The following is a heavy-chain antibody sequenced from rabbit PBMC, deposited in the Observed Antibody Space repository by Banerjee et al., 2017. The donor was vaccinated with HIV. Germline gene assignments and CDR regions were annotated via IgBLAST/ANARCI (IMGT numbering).Heavy chain of an antibody. CDR3: ARRHYGDYDYAIDL. CDR2: IYAGSSGST. D-gene: IGHD2-1*01. J-gene: IGHJ3*01. V-gene: IGHV1S40*01. CDR1: GFSFSSSYY. Sequence: QSLEESGGDLVKPGASLTLTCTASGFSFSSSYYMCWVRQAPGKGLEWIACIYAGSSGSTYYASWAKGRFTISKTSSTTVTLQMTSLTAADTATYFCARRHYGDYDYAIDLWGQGTLVTVS.